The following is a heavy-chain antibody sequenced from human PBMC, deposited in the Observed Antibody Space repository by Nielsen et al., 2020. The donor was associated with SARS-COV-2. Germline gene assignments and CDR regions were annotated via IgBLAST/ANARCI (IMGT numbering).Heavy chain of an antibody. Sequence: SETLSLTCAVYGGSFSGYYLSWIRQPAGKGLEWIGRIYTSGSTNYNPSLKSRVTISVDTSKNQFSLKLRSVTAAETAVYYCARNGIAAAGTPRYYYGMDVWGQGTTVTVSS. CDR2: IYTSGST. CDR1: GGSFSGYY. CDR3: ARNGIAAAGTPRYYYGMDV. V-gene: IGHV4-59*10. J-gene: IGHJ6*02. D-gene: IGHD6-13*01.